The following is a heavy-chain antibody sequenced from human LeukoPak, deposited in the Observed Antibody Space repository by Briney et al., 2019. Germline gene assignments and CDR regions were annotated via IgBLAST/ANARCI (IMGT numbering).Heavy chain of an antibody. CDR3: ARAPEMATILPDY. J-gene: IGHJ4*02. V-gene: IGHV4-31*03. CDR1: GGSISSGGYY. D-gene: IGHD5-24*01. CDR2: IYYSGST. Sequence: PSQTLSLTCTVSGGSISSGGYYWSWIRQHPGKGLEWIGYIYYSGSTYYNPSLKSRVTMSVDTSKNQFSLKLSSVTAADTAVYYCARAPEMATILPDYWGQGTLVTVSS.